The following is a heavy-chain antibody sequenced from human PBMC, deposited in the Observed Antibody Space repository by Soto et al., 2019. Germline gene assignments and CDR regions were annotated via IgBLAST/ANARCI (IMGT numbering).Heavy chain of an antibody. CDR3: AREPYCGGDCYSEYYFDY. CDR1: GFTIRTYG. D-gene: IGHD2-21*02. CDR2: ISGDGANT. J-gene: IGHJ4*02. V-gene: IGHV3-23*01. Sequence: SLRLSCEASGFTIRTYGMSWVRQAPGKGLEWVSGISGDGANTYYTDSVKGRFTISRDISKNTLYLQMNSLRAEDTAVYYCAREPYCGGDCYSEYYFDYWGQGTLVTVSS.